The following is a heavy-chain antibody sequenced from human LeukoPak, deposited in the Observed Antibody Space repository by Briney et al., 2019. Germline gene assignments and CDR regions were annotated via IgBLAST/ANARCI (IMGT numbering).Heavy chain of an antibody. CDR3: SADSVVTTDYAFDI. CDR1: AWTFRNAW. D-gene: IGHD2-21*02. CDR2: IKRKIEDETT. J-gene: IGHJ3*02. Sequence: GGSLRLSCVVSAWTFRNAWMTWVRQAPGEGLEWVGRIKRKIEDETTDYAAPVKGRFTISRDDSKNTLYLQMNSLKIEDTAVYYCSADSVVTTDYAFDIWGQGTMVTVSS. V-gene: IGHV3-15*01.